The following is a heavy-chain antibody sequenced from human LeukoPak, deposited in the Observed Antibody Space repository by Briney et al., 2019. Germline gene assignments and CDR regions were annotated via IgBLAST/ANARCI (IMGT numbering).Heavy chain of an antibody. CDR3: ARQGPSEYGSGSYYFDY. D-gene: IGHD3-10*01. Sequence: KPSETLSLTCTVSGGSISSGRYYWGWIRQPPGKGLEWIGIIYYSGSTYYDRSLKSRVTISVDTPKNQFSLKLSSVTAADTAVYYCARQGPSEYGSGSYYFDYWGQGTLVTVSS. CDR2: IYYSGST. CDR1: GGSISSGRYY. V-gene: IGHV4-39*01. J-gene: IGHJ4*02.